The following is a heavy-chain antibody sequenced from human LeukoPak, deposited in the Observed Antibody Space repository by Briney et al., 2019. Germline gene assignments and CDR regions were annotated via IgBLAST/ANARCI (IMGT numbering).Heavy chain of an antibody. D-gene: IGHD1-26*01. CDR1: GFTFSSYS. CDR3: AKGGEGGSHRYFED. CDR2: ISSSSSYI. Sequence: SGGSLRLSCAASGFTFSSYSMNWVRQAPGKGLEWVSSISSSSSYIYYADSVKGRFTISRDNAKNSLYLQMNSLRAEDTAVYYCAKGGEGGSHRYFEDWGQGTLVTVSS. V-gene: IGHV3-21*01. J-gene: IGHJ4*02.